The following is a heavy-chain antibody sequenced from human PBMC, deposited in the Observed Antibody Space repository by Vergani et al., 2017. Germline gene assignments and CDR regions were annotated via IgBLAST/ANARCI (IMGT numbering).Heavy chain of an antibody. V-gene: IGHV4-31*03. CDR1: GGSISSGGYY. Sequence: QVQLQESGPGLVKPSQTLSLTCTVSGGSISSGGYYWSWIRQHPGKGLEWIGYIYYSGSTYYNPSLKSRVTISVDTSKNQFSLKPSSVTAADTAVYYCARGLLWFGEFPNWFDPWGQGTLVTVSS. CDR2: IYYSGST. CDR3: ARGLLWFGEFPNWFDP. D-gene: IGHD3-10*01. J-gene: IGHJ5*02.